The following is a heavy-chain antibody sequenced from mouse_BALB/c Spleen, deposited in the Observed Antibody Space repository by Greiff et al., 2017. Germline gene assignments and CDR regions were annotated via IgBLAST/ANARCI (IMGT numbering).Heavy chain of an antibody. CDR1: GYTFTSYY. J-gene: IGHJ2*01. CDR3: ARSMNYGSRYYFDY. V-gene: IGHV1S56*01. CDR2: IYPGNVNT. D-gene: IGHD1-1*01. Sequence: VQLQQFGAELVKPGASVRISCKASGYTFTSYYIHWVKQRPGQGLEWIGWIYPGNVNTKYNEKFKGKATLTADKSSSTAYMQLSSLTSEDSAVYFCARSMNYGSRYYFDYWGQGTTLTVSS.